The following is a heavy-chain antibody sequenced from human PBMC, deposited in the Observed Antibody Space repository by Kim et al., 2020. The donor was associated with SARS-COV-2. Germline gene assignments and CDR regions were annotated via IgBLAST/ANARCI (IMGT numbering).Heavy chain of an antibody. J-gene: IGHJ6*02. Sequence: GESLKISCKGSGYSFTSYWIGWVRQMPGKGLEWMGIIYPGDSDTRYSPSFQGQVTISADKSISTAYLQWSSLKASDTAMYYCARLGGGTTVVTHQMDIRSLFFHEKYYYYCYGMDVLGQGTPVTVSS. CDR3: ARLGGGTTVVTHQMDIRSLFFHEKYYYYCYGMDV. D-gene: IGHD4-17*01. CDR1: GYSFTSYW. V-gene: IGHV5-51*01. CDR2: IYPGDSDT.